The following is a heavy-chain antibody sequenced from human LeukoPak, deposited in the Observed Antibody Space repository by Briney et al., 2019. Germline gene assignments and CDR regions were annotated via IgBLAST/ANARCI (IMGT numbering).Heavy chain of an antibody. CDR3: ARRRLRLGELSPPGAFDI. J-gene: IGHJ3*02. D-gene: IGHD3-16*02. CDR1: GGTFSSYA. Sequence: ASVKVSCKASGGTFSSYAISWMRQAPGQGLEWMGGIIPIFGTANYAQKFQGRVTITADESTSTAYMELSSLRSEDTAVYYCARRRLRLGELSPPGAFDIWGQGTMVTVSS. V-gene: IGHV1-69*13. CDR2: IIPIFGTA.